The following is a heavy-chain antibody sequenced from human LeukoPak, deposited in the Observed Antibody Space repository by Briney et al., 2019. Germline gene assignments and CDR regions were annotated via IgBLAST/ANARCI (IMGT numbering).Heavy chain of an antibody. Sequence: GGSLRLFCAASGFTFNNFAMHWVRQAPGKGLEWVAVISIDGAKTYSADSVKGRFTISRDNSKKTLYLKMNTVRAEDTAVYYCAKGEGGSSSWYDFYDYGMDVWGKGTTVTVSS. CDR2: ISIDGAKT. CDR1: GFTFNNFA. D-gene: IGHD2-2*01. CDR3: AKGEGGSSSWYDFYDYGMDV. V-gene: IGHV3-30*18. J-gene: IGHJ6*04.